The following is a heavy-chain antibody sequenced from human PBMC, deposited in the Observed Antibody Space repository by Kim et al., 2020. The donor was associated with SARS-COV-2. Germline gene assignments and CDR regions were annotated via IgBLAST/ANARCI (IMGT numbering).Heavy chain of an antibody. J-gene: IGHJ3*02. V-gene: IGHV3-21*01. Sequence: ADSVKGRFTISRDNAKNSLYLQMNSLRAEDTAVYYCARGDYGCYGVALDIWGQGTMVTVSS. D-gene: IGHD3-10*01. CDR3: ARGDYGCYGVALDI.